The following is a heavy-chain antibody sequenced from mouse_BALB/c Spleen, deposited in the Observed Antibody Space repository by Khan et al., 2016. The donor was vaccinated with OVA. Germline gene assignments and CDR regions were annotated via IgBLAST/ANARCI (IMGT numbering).Heavy chain of an antibody. V-gene: IGHV2-4-1*01. CDR1: AFSLTTYG. D-gene: IGHD2-14*01. Sequence: QVQLKQSGPGLVQPSQSLSITCTVSAFSLTTYGIHWVRQSPGKGLEWLGLIWSGGNTDYNAAFISRLSISKDNSKSQVFFKMNSLQADDTAIYYCARNSYMYDFTYWGQGTLVTVSA. CDR3: ARNSYMYDFTY. CDR2: IWSGGNT. J-gene: IGHJ3*01.